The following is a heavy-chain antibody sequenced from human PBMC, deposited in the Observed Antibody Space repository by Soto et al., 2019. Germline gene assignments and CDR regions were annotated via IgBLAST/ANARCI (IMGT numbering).Heavy chain of an antibody. J-gene: IGHJ6*01. CDR3: AKDISDCSGGSCYSDYYYYGMDV. Sequence: GGSLRLSCTAPGFTSSSFGMPWVRQAPGKGLEWVAFISYDGRKKYYADSVKGRFTISRDNSKNTLYLQMNSLRAEDTAVYYRAKDISDCSGGSCYSDYYYYGMDVWGQGTTVTVSS. D-gene: IGHD2-15*01. CDR1: GFTSSSFG. CDR2: ISYDGRKK. V-gene: IGHV3-30*18.